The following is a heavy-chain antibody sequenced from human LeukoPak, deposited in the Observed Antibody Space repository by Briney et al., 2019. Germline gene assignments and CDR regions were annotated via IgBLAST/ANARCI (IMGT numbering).Heavy chain of an antibody. J-gene: IGHJ4*02. CDR2: INHSGST. D-gene: IGHD2-15*01. CDR3: AKEKGYCSGGSCYGGTFDY. V-gene: IGHV4-34*01. CDR1: GGSFSGYY. Sequence: SETLSLTCAVYGGSFSGYYWSWIRQPPGKGLEWIGEINHSGSTNYNPSLKSRVTTSVDTSKNQFSLKLSSVAAADTAVYYCAKEKGYCSGGSCYGGTFDYWGQGTLVTVSS.